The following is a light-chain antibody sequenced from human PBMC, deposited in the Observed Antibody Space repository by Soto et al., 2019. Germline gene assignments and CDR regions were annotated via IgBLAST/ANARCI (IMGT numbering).Light chain of an antibody. CDR2: LAS. Sequence: DIVMTQSPLSLPVTPGEPASISCRSSQSLRHSNGFNYLHWYLQKPGQSPQLLSYLASNRASGVTDRFSGSGSATDFILKISRVEAEDVGLYYCMQALQTPVTFGQGTKVDIK. CDR1: QSLRHSNGFNY. V-gene: IGKV2-28*01. CDR3: MQALQTPVT. J-gene: IGKJ1*01.